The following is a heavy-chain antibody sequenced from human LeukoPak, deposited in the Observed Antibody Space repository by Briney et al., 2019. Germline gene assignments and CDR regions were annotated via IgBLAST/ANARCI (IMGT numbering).Heavy chain of an antibody. CDR2: IYYSGST. CDR1: GGSISSSSYY. Sequence: SETLSLTCTVSGGSISSSSYYWGWIRQPPGKGLEWIGSIYYSGSTNYNPSLKSRVTMSVDTSKNQFSLKLSSVTAADTAVYYCAREFNHYYYGSGIEGFDYWGQGTLVTVSS. D-gene: IGHD3-10*01. CDR3: AREFNHYYYGSGIEGFDY. J-gene: IGHJ4*02. V-gene: IGHV4-39*07.